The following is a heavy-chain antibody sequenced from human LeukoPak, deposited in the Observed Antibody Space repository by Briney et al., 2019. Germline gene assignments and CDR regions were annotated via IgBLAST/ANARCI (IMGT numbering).Heavy chain of an antibody. CDR3: ARARLLWFGADYFDY. J-gene: IGHJ4*02. Sequence: GASVKVSCKASGYTFTSYAMHWVRQAPGQRLEWMGWINAGNGNTKYSQKFQGRVTITRDTSASTAYMELSSLRSEDTAVYYCARARLLWFGADYFDYWGQGTLVTVSS. CDR2: INAGNGNT. V-gene: IGHV1-3*01. D-gene: IGHD3-10*01. CDR1: GYTFTSYA.